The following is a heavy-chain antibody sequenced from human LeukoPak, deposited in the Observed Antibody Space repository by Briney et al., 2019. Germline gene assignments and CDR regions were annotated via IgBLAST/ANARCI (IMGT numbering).Heavy chain of an antibody. Sequence: GGSLRLSCAASGFTFSSYWMHWVREAPGKGLVWVSRINSDGSSTSYADSVKGRFTISRDNAKNTLYLQMNSLRAEDTAVYYCARVGGARFGELLTHDAFDIWGQGTMVTVSS. D-gene: IGHD3-10*01. V-gene: IGHV3-74*01. J-gene: IGHJ3*02. CDR1: GFTFSSYW. CDR3: ARVGGARFGELLTHDAFDI. CDR2: INSDGSST.